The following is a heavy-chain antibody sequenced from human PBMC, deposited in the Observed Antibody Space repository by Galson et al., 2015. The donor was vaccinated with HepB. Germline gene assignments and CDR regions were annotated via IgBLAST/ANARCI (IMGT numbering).Heavy chain of an antibody. V-gene: IGHV3-9*01. CDR3: AKDYAYYYYYGMDV. CDR2: ISWNSGSI. J-gene: IGHJ6*02. D-gene: IGHD2-2*01. CDR1: GFTFDDYA. Sequence: SLRLSCAAPGFTFDDYAMHWVRQAPGKGLEWVSGISWNSGSIGYADSVKGRFTISRDNAKNSLYLQMNSLRAEDTALYYCAKDYAYYYYYGMDVWGQGTTVTVSS.